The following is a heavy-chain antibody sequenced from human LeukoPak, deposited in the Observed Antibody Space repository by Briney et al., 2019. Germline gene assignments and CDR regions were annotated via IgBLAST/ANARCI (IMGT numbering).Heavy chain of an antibody. Sequence: GGSLRLSCAASGFTFSSYGMHWVRQAPGKGLEWVAVMWYDGSNKYYADSVKGRFTISRDNSKNTLYLQMNSLRAEDTAVYYCARDGGSGSYYDYWGQGTLVTVSS. V-gene: IGHV3-33*01. CDR1: GFTFSSYG. J-gene: IGHJ4*02. CDR2: MWYDGSNK. CDR3: ARDGGSGSYYDY. D-gene: IGHD3-10*01.